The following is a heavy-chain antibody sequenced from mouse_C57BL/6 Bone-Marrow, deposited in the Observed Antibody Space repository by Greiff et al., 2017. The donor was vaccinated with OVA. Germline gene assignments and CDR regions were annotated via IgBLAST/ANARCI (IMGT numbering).Heavy chain of an antibody. CDR2: INPSSGYT. CDR3: ARYPYCYASPSWYFAV. CDR1: GYTFTSYW. Sequence: VQLQQSGAELAKPGASVKLSCKASGYTFTSYWMHWVKQRPGQGLEWIGYINPSSGYTKYNQKFKDKATLTADKSSSTASMQLSSLTYEDSAVSYCARYPYCYASPSWYFAVWGTGAPVTASP. V-gene: IGHV1-7*01. J-gene: IGHJ1*03. D-gene: IGHD1-1*01.